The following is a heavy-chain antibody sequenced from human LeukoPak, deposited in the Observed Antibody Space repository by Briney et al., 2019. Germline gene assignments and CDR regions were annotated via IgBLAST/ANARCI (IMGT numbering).Heavy chain of an antibody. CDR1: GFTFSSYA. Sequence: GGSLRLSCAASGFTFSSYAMSWVRQAPGKGLEWVSAISGSGGFTYYADSVKGRFTISRDNSESTLYLQMNSLRAEDTAVYYCARDGYCSGGSCCTDYWGQGTLVTVSS. D-gene: IGHD2-15*01. CDR3: ARDGYCSGGSCCTDY. V-gene: IGHV3-23*01. CDR2: ISGSGGFT. J-gene: IGHJ4*02.